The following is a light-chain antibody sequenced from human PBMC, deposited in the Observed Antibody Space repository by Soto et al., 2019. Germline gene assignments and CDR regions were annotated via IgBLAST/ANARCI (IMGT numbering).Light chain of an antibody. CDR3: AAWDDSLNGYV. Sequence: QSVLTQPPSASGTPGQRVTISWSGSSSNIGSNTVTWYQQLPGTAPKLLIYSFNQRPSGVPDRFSGSKSGSSASLAISGLQSEDEADYYCAAWDDSLNGYVFGTGTKVTVL. J-gene: IGLJ1*01. V-gene: IGLV1-44*01. CDR1: SSNIGSNT. CDR2: SFN.